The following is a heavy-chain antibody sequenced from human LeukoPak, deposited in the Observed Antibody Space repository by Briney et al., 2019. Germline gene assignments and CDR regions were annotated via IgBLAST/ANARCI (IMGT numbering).Heavy chain of an antibody. J-gene: IGHJ6*02. CDR1: GFTFSSYG. D-gene: IGHD3-3*01. CDR3: AKDLRGYYDFWSGPYGMDV. V-gene: IGHV3-30*18. CDR2: ISYDGSNK. Sequence: GGSLRLSCAASGFTFSSYGMHWVRQAPGKGLEWVAVISYDGSNKYYADSVKGRFTISRDNSKNTLYLQVNSLRAEDTAVYYCAKDLRGYYDFWSGPYGMDVWGQGTTVTVSS.